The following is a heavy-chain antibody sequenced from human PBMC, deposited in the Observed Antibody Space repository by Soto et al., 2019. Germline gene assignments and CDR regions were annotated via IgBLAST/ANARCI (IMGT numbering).Heavy chain of an antibody. D-gene: IGHD3-10*01. CDR1: GYPVTAYY. V-gene: IGHV1-69*13. CDR3: ARSYGSGSYGYFDP. CDR2: INPIFGTV. Sequence: QLHLVQSGAVVKKPGASVTVSCSASGYPVTAYYMHWVRQAPGRGLEWMGGINPIFGTVNYAQKFQGRVTITADGLTTTVYLELNSLRSDDTAVYYCARSYGSGSYGYFDPWGQGTLVTVSS. J-gene: IGHJ5*02.